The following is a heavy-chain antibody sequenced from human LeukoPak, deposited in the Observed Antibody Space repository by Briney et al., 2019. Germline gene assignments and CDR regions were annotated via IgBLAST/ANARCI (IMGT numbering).Heavy chain of an antibody. CDR3: ATDRRSSSSSHYFGS. D-gene: IGHD6-6*01. CDR2: IWYDGSNK. V-gene: IGHV3-33*01. J-gene: IGHJ4*02. CDR1: GFTFRNYG. Sequence: PGGSLRLSCAASGFTFRNYGMHWVRQAPGKGLEWVAIIWYDGSNKYYADSVKGRFTISRDNSKNMLYLQMDSLRAEDTAVHYCATDRRSSSSSHYFGSWGQGTLVTVPS.